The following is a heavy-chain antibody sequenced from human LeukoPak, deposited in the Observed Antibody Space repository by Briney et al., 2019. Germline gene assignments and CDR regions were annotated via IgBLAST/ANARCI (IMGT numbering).Heavy chain of an antibody. Sequence: SETLSLTCAVYGGSFSGYYWSWIRQPPGKGLEWIGEINHSGSTNYNPSLKSRVTISVDTSKNQFSLKLGSVTAADTAVYYCARGERTYYDFWSGYYAFDYWGQGTLVTVSS. CDR3: ARGERTYYDFWSGYYAFDY. V-gene: IGHV4-34*01. CDR2: INHSGST. J-gene: IGHJ4*02. CDR1: GGSFSGYY. D-gene: IGHD3-3*01.